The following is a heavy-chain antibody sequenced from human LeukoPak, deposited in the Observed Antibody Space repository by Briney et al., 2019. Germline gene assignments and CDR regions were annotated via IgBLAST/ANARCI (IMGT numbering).Heavy chain of an antibody. V-gene: IGHV5-51*01. Sequence: GESLKISCKGSGYSFTSYWIAWVRQTPGKGLEWMGIIYPGGSDIIYSPSFQGQVTISADKSISTAYLQWSSLKTSDSGIYYCTRTGSDYNYRGWFGPWGQGTLVTVSS. J-gene: IGHJ5*02. CDR3: TRTGSDYNYRGWFGP. CDR2: IYPGGSDI. CDR1: GYSFTSYW. D-gene: IGHD3-10*01.